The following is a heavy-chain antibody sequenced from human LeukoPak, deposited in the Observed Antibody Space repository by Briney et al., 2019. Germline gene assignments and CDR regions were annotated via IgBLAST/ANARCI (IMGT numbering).Heavy chain of an antibody. D-gene: IGHD1-26*01. CDR3: ATGSGSY. J-gene: IGHJ4*02. Sequence: GGSLRLSCAASGFTFSSSWMTWVRQAPGKGLEWVANIKQDGSEKYYVDSVKGRFTISRDNAKNSLYLEMNSLSAEDTAVYYCATGSGSYWGQGTLVTVSS. V-gene: IGHV3-7*01. CDR2: IKQDGSEK. CDR1: GFTFSSSW.